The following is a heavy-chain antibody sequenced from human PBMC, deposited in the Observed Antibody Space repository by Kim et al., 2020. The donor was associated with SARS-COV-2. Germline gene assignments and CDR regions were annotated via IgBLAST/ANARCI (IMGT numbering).Heavy chain of an antibody. J-gene: IGHJ6*02. CDR2: INTNTGNP. D-gene: IGHD2-2*01. CDR3: ARGADCSSTSCYYYYGMDV. Sequence: ASVKVSCKASGYTFTSYAMNWVRQAPGQGLEWMGWINTNTGNPTYAQGFTGRFVFSLDTSVSTAYLQISSLKAEDTAVYYCARGADCSSTSCYYYYGMDVWGQGTTVTVSS. V-gene: IGHV7-4-1*02. CDR1: GYTFTSYA.